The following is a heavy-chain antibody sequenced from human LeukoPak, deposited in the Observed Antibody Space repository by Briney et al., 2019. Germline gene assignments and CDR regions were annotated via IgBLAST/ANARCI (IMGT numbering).Heavy chain of an antibody. V-gene: IGHV4-61*01. CDR3: AREPYYYDSSGYYFHYYYGMDV. CDR1: GGSVSSGSYY. CDR2: TYYSGST. J-gene: IGHJ6*02. Sequence: SETLSLTCTVSGGSVSSGSYYWSWIRQPPGKGLEWLGYTYYSGSTNYNPSLKSRVTISVDTSKNQFSLKLSSVTAADTAVYYCAREPYYYDSSGYYFHYYYGMDVWGQGTTVTVSS. D-gene: IGHD3-22*01.